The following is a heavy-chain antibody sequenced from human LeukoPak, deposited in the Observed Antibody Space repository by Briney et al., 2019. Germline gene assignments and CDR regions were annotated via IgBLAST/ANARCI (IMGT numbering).Heavy chain of an antibody. V-gene: IGHV3-23*01. CDR1: GFTFSNYA. J-gene: IGHJ4*02. D-gene: IGHD4/OR15-4a*01. CDR3: AKSGLSRFDY. Sequence: PGGSLRLSCAASGFTFSNYAMSWVRQAPGKGLEWVSAISGSASSTYHADSVKGRFTISRDNSKNTLYLQMNSLRADDTAVYYCAKSGLSRFDYWGQGTLVTVSS. CDR2: ISGSASST.